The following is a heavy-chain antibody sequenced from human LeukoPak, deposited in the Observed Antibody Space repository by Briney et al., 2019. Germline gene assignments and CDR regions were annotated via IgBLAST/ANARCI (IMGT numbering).Heavy chain of an antibody. CDR1: GYTFTSYG. CDR3: ARDPGRGQQQLGHFDY. D-gene: IGHD6-13*01. V-gene: IGHV1-18*01. J-gene: IGHJ4*02. Sequence: ASVKVSCKASGYTFTSYGISWVRQAPGQGLEWMGWISAYNGSTNYAQKLQGRVTMTTDTSTSTAYMELRSLRSDDTAVYYCARDPGRGQQQLGHFDYWGQGTLVTVSS. CDR2: ISAYNGST.